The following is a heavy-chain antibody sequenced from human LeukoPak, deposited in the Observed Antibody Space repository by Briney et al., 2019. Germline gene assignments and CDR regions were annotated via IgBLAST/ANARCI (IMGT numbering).Heavy chain of an antibody. J-gene: IGHJ5*02. CDR2: ILYNGSNK. Sequence: GGSLRLSCAASGFTFSSSGMHWVRQAPGKGLEWVAVILYNGSNKYYADSVKGRFTISRDNSKNTLYLQMNSLRVEDTAVYYCARAGGYCSGGSCYRGYSWFDPWGQATLVTVSS. V-gene: IGHV3-33*01. CDR3: ARAGGYCSGGSCYRGYSWFDP. D-gene: IGHD2-15*01. CDR1: GFTFSSSG.